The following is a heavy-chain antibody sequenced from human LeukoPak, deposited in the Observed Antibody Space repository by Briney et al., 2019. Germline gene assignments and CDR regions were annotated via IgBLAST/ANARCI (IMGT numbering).Heavy chain of an antibody. D-gene: IGHD3-22*01. CDR2: IDWDDDK. V-gene: IGHV2-70*11. J-gene: IGHJ4*02. Sequence: SGPTLVKPTQTLTLTCTFSGFSLSTSGMCVSWIRQPPGKALEWLARIDWDDDKYYSTSLKTRLTISKDTSKNQVVLTMTNMDPVDTATYYCARMPTYDSSGYPLDYWGQGTLVTVSS. CDR3: ARMPTYDSSGYPLDY. CDR1: GFSLSTSGMC.